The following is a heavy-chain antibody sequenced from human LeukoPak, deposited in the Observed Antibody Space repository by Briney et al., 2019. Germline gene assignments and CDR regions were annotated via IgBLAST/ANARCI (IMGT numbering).Heavy chain of an antibody. Sequence: GESLKISCKGSGYSFTSYWIGWVRQMPGKGLEWMGIIYPGDSDTRYSPSFQGQVTISADKSISTAYLQWSSLKASDTAMYYCARLRYCSSGSCYGLDYWGQGTVVTVSS. J-gene: IGHJ4*02. CDR3: ARLRYCSSGSCYGLDY. D-gene: IGHD2-15*01. CDR2: IYPGDSDT. V-gene: IGHV5-51*01. CDR1: GYSFTSYW.